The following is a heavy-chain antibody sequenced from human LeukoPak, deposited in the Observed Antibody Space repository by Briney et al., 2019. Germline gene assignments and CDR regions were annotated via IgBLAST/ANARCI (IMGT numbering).Heavy chain of an antibody. Sequence: SETLSLTCSVSDGSINSYYWNWIRRPPGKGLEWIGYIYYNGNTNYSPSLKSRVTMSVDTPKNLFSLKLSSVTAADTAVYYCARDRREYAFDIWGQGTMVTVSS. D-gene: IGHD3-10*01. CDR3: ARDRREYAFDI. V-gene: IGHV4-59*12. J-gene: IGHJ3*02. CDR2: IYYNGNT. CDR1: DGSINSYY.